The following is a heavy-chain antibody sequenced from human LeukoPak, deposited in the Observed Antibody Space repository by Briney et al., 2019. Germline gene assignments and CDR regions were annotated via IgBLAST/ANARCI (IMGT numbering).Heavy chain of an antibody. Sequence: GGSLRLSCAASGFTFSNYAMSWVRQAPGKGLEGGAVISGSGGSTFYADSVKGRFTISRDNSKNTLYLQMNSLRAEDTAIYYCAKGLEYQLLVGYDYYGMDVWGQGTTVTVSS. CDR1: GFTFSNYA. J-gene: IGHJ6*02. D-gene: IGHD2-2*01. V-gene: IGHV3-23*01. CDR3: AKGLEYQLLVGYDYYGMDV. CDR2: ISGSGGST.